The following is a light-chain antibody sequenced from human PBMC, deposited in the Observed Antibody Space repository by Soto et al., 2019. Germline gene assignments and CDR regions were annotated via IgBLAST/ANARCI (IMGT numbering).Light chain of an antibody. Sequence: DIQMTQSPSSLSASVGDRVTITCRASQIISSSLNWYQQKEEKAPNLLIYAAYSLQSGVPSRFSGSGSGTDFTLTISSLPPEDFATYYCQQSYSNPPTFGQGTKVEIK. V-gene: IGKV1-39*01. CDR1: QIISSS. CDR2: AAY. J-gene: IGKJ1*01. CDR3: QQSYSNPPT.